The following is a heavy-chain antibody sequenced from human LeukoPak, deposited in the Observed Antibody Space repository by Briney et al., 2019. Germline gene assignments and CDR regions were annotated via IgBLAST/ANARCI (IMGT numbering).Heavy chain of an antibody. CDR2: ITSSSNYI. D-gene: IGHD3-10*01. Sequence: KPGGSLRLSCAASGFTFSSYNMNWVRQAPGKGLEWVSSITSSSNYIYYADSVKGRFTISRDNAKNSLYLQMNSLRAEDTTVYYCARDCWDYGSGSYCGIDYWGQGTLVTVSS. CDR1: GFTFSSYN. J-gene: IGHJ4*02. CDR3: ARDCWDYGSGSYCGIDY. V-gene: IGHV3-21*03.